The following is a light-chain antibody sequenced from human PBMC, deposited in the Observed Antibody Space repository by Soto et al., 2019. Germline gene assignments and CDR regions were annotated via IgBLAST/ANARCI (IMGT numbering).Light chain of an antibody. CDR1: QGIRND. Sequence: AIQMTQSPSSLSASVGDRVTITCRASQGIRNDLGWYQQKPGKATKLLIYAASSLQSGVPSRFSGSGSGTDFTLTSSSLQPEDLATYYCLQDYNYPWTFGEGTKVEIK. J-gene: IGKJ1*01. V-gene: IGKV1-6*01. CDR2: AAS. CDR3: LQDYNYPWT.